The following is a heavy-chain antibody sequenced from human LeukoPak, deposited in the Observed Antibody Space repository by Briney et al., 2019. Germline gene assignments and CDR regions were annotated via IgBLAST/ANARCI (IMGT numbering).Heavy chain of an antibody. CDR3: ARLPRSDIAVAGPIDY. V-gene: IGHV4-39*01. CDR1: GGSISSSSYY. Sequence: SETLSLTCTLSGGSISSSSYYWGWIRQPPGKGLEWIGSIYYNGGTYYNPSLKSRVTVSVDTSKNQFSLKLRSVTAADTAVYYCARLPRSDIAVAGPIDYWGQGTLVTVSS. CDR2: IYYNGGT. J-gene: IGHJ4*02. D-gene: IGHD6-19*01.